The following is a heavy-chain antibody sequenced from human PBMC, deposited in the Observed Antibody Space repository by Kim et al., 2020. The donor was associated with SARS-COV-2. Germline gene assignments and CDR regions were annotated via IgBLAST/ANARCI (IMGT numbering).Heavy chain of an antibody. CDR3: ATRPYGSGSYSPFDY. V-gene: IGHV1-24*01. CDR2: FDPEDGET. D-gene: IGHD3-10*01. CDR1: GYTLTELS. Sequence: ASVKVSCKVSGYTLTELSMHWVRQAPGKGLEWMGGFDPEDGETIYAQKFQGRVTMTEDTSTDTAYMELSSLRSEDTAVYYCATRPYGSGSYSPFDYWGQGTLVTVSS. J-gene: IGHJ4*02.